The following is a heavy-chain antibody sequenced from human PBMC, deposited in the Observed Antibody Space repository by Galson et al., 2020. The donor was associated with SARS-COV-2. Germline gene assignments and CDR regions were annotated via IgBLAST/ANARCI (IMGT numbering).Heavy chain of an antibody. Sequence: ETSETLSLTCTVSGGSISSGDYYWSWIRQPPGTGLEWIGYIYYSGSTYYNPSLKSRVTISVDTSKNQFSLKLSSVTAADTAVYYCARDGYYDFWSGSPQNYVMDVWGQGTTVTVSS. CDR2: IYYSGST. J-gene: IGHJ6*02. CDR1: GGSISSGDYY. V-gene: IGHV4-30-4*01. CDR3: ARDGYYDFWSGSPQNYVMDV. D-gene: IGHD3-3*01.